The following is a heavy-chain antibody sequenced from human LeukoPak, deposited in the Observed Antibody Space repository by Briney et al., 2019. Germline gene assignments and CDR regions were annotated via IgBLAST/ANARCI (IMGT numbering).Heavy chain of an antibody. D-gene: IGHD2-15*01. V-gene: IGHV3-73*01. J-gene: IGHJ4*02. CDR3: TTDSSGY. CDR2: IRSKVNSYAT. CDR1: GFTFSGSG. Sequence: GGSLRLSCAASGFTFSGSGMHWVRQASGKGLEWVGRIRSKVNSYATAYAASVKGRFTISRDDSKNTAYLQMNSLKIEDTAVYYCTTDSSGYWGQGALVTVSS.